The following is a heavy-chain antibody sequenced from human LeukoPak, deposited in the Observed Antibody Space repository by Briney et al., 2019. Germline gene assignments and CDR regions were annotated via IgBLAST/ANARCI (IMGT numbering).Heavy chain of an antibody. CDR2: MNPNSDNT. CDR3: ARGTLWFGDYDY. CDR1: GYTFTSYD. Sequence: ASVKVSCKASGYTFTSYDINWVRQATGQGLEWMGWMNPNSDNTGYAQKFQGRVTMTRNTSISTAYMELSSLRSEDTAVYYCARGTLWFGDYDYWGQGTLVTVSS. D-gene: IGHD3-10*01. V-gene: IGHV1-8*01. J-gene: IGHJ4*02.